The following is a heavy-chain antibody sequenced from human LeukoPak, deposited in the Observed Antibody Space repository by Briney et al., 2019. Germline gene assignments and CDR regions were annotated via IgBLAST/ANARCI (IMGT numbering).Heavy chain of an antibody. CDR2: IYTSGST. Sequence: SETLSLTCTVSGGSISSYYWSWTRQPAGKGLEWIGRIYTSGSTNCNPSLKSRVTMSVDTSKNQFSLKLSSVTAADTAVYYCARGRAAAGKLDYWGQGTLVTVSS. V-gene: IGHV4-4*07. J-gene: IGHJ4*02. D-gene: IGHD6-13*01. CDR3: ARGRAAAGKLDY. CDR1: GGSISSYY.